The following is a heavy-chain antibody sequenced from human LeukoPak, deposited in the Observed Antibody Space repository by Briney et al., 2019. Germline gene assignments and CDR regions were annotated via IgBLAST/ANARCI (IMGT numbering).Heavy chain of an antibody. D-gene: IGHD1-26*01. CDR2: MNPNSGNT. V-gene: IGHV1-8*03. Sequence: GASVKVSCKASGYTFTSYDINWVRQATGQGLEWMGWMNPNSGNTGYAQKFQGRVTITRNTSISTAYMELSSLRSEDTAVYYCARGLRIVGATIDPKIYYFDYWGQGTLVTVSS. CDR3: ARGLRIVGATIDPKIYYFDY. J-gene: IGHJ4*02. CDR1: GYTFTSYD.